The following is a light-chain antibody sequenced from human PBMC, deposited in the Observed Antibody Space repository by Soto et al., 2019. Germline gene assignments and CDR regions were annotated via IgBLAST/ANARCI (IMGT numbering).Light chain of an antibody. CDR1: QTLTNIS. CDR2: EAS. J-gene: IGKJ4*01. V-gene: IGKV3-20*01. Sequence: DIVLTQSPGTLSVSPGERATLSCRASQTLTNISLAWYQQGPGQALRLLVYEASSRATGISNRFSGSGSGSDFTLTINKLEPGDSAVYYCQQYGHSPLTFGGGTKVEIK. CDR3: QQYGHSPLT.